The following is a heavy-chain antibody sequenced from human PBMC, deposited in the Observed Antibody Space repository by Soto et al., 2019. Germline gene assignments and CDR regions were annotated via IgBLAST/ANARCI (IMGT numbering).Heavy chain of an antibody. D-gene: IGHD6-13*01. CDR1: GGSFSGYY. V-gene: IGHV4-34*01. J-gene: IGHJ4*02. CDR3: ASGRGPAAAGDY. Sequence: QVQLQQWGAGLLKPSETLSLTCAVYGGSFSGYYWSWIRQPPGKGLEWIGEINHSGSNNYNPSLKRRVTISVDTSTTQFSRKVSSVTAADTAVYYCASGRGPAAAGDYWGQGTLVTVSS. CDR2: INHSGSN.